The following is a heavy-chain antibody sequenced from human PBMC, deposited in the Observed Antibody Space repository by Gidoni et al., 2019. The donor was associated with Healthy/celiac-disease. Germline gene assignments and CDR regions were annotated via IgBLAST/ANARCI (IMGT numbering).Heavy chain of an antibody. D-gene: IGHD3-3*01. CDR3: AKVRGGGGQGVALFDY. CDR1: GFTFSSYA. J-gene: IGHJ4*02. Sequence: EVQLLESGGGLVQPGGSLRLSCAASGFTFSSYAMSWVRQAPGKGLGWVSVMCGRGGSTYNAVSVKGRLTISKDNSKKPLFLQMNSLRAEYTAVYYCAKVRGGGGQGVALFDYWGQGTLVTVSS. CDR2: MCGRGGST. V-gene: IGHV3-23*01.